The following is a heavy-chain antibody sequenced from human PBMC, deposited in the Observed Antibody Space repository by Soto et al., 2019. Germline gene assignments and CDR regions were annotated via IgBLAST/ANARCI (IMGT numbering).Heavy chain of an antibody. CDR2: IIPLHNTS. D-gene: IGHD1-20*01. CDR3: AIWSNWNPLYYRGMDV. V-gene: IGHV1-69*06. Sequence: QVQLLQSGAEVKKPGSSVKVSCKVSGGAFTNYSLNWVSHAPGQGLEWLGGIIPLHNTSNYSLKLLGRGSVTADISSNTVYMHLSGLTSDDTATYYCAIWSNWNPLYYRGMDVWGQGTTVTVSS. J-gene: IGHJ6*02. CDR1: GGAFTNYS.